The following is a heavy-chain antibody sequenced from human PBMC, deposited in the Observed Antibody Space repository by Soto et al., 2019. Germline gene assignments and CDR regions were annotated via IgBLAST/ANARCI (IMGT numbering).Heavy chain of an antibody. CDR1: GGSISSGGYA. D-gene: IGHD6-19*01. J-gene: IGHJ4*02. Sequence: SETLSLTCAVSGGSISSGGYAWSWIRQPPGKGLEWIGYIYYSGSTNYNPSLKSRVTISVDTSKNQFSLKLSSVTAADTAVYYCARGPETGALAVAGTGRYFDYWGQGTLVTVSS. V-gene: IGHV4-61*08. CDR2: IYYSGST. CDR3: ARGPETGALAVAGTGRYFDY.